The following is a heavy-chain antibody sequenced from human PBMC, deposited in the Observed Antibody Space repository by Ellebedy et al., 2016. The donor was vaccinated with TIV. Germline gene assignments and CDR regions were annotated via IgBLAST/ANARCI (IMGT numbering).Heavy chain of an antibody. J-gene: IGHJ4*02. CDR2: ISGGGGST. CDR3: ATTKRRYTSGWFY. CDR1: GFTFSNYA. D-gene: IGHD6-19*01. V-gene: IGHV3-23*01. Sequence: GGSLRLSXAASGFTFSNYAMSWVRQAPGKGLEWVSTISGGGGSTYYADSVKGRFPISRDNSKNTLYLQMNSLRAEDTATYYCATTKRRYTSGWFYWGQGTLVTVSS.